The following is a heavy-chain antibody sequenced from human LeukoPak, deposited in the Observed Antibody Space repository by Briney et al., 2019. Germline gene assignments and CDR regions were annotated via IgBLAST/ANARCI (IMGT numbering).Heavy chain of an antibody. Sequence: PGGSLRLSCAASGFTFDDYAMHWVRQAPGKGLEWVSGISWNSGSIGYADSVKGRFTISRDNAKNSLYLQMNSLRAEDTALYYCAKEMDKAFDYWGQGTLVTVS. CDR3: AKEMDKAFDY. J-gene: IGHJ4*02. V-gene: IGHV3-9*01. CDR2: ISWNSGSI. D-gene: IGHD2-2*03. CDR1: GFTFDDYA.